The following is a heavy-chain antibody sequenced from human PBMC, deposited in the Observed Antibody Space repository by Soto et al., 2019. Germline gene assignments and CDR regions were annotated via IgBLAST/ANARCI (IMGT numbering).Heavy chain of an antibody. D-gene: IGHD3-22*01. V-gene: IGHV1-18*01. Sequence: ASVKVSCKASGYTFTSYGISWVRQAPGQGLEWMGWISAYNGNTNYAQKLQGRVTMTTDTSTSTAYMELRSLRSDDTALYYCARGDYHDTNGAFSDAFDLWGQGTMVTVSS. CDR2: ISAYNGNT. CDR1: GYTFTSYG. J-gene: IGHJ3*01. CDR3: ARGDYHDTNGAFSDAFDL.